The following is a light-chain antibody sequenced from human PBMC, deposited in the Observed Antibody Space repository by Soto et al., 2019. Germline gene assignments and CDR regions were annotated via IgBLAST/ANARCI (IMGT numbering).Light chain of an antibody. CDR1: QSLVYTNGNTY. CDR3: MQGTHLPRT. CDR2: KVS. Sequence: DVVVTQSPLSLPVTLGQPASISCRSSQSLVYTNGNTYLAWFQQRPGQSPRRLIYKVSIRDSGVPDRFSGSGSGTDFTLTISRVEAEDVGVYYCMQGTHLPRTFGQGTKVEIK. J-gene: IGKJ1*01. V-gene: IGKV2-30*01.